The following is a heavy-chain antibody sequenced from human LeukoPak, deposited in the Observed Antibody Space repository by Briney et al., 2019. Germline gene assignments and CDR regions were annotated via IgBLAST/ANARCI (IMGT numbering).Heavy chain of an antibody. V-gene: IGHV3-13*01. CDR2: INTAGDT. J-gene: IGHJ3*02. CDR3: VRSGGVIRDAFDI. D-gene: IGHD3-16*02. Sequence: GGSLRLSCAASGFTFSCYDMHWVRQPTGKGLEWVSAINTAGDTFYPGSVKGRFIISRENAKNSLYLQMNSLRDGDTAVYYCVRSGGVIRDAFDIWGQGPMVTVFS. CDR1: GFTFSCYD.